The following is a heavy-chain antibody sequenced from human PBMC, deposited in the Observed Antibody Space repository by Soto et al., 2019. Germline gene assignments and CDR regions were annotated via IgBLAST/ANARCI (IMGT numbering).Heavy chain of an antibody. CDR1: GYTFTGYY. CDR3: ARVVSIAADGHWYFDL. Sequence: QVQLVQSGAEVKKPGASVKVSCKASGYTFTGYYMHWVRQAPGQGLEWMGWINPNSGGTNYAQKFQGRVTMTRDTSISTTYMELSRLRSADTAVYYCARVVSIAADGHWYFDLWGRGTLVTVSS. D-gene: IGHD6-13*01. J-gene: IGHJ2*01. CDR2: INPNSGGT. V-gene: IGHV1-2*02.